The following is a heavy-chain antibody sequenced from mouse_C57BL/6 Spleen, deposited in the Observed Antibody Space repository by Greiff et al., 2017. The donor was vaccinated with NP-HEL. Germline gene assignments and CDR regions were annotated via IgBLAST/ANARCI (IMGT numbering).Heavy chain of an antibody. J-gene: IGHJ4*01. CDR1: GFTFSSYG. CDR2: ISSGGSYT. V-gene: IGHV5-6*01. Sequence: EVQLVESGGDLVKPGGSLKLSCAASGFTFSSYGMSWVRQTPDKRLEWVATISSGGSYTYYPDSVKGRFTISRDNAKNTLYLQMSSLKSEDTAMYYCASKTTVVASYYAMDYWGQGTSVTVSS. CDR3: ASKTTVVASYYAMDY. D-gene: IGHD1-1*01.